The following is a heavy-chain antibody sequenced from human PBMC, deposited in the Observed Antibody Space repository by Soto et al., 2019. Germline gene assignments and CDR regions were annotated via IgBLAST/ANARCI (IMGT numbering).Heavy chain of an antibody. Sequence: SETLSLICTVSGGSISSDYWSWIRQPPGKGLEWIGYIYYSGSTDYNPSLKSRVTISVDTSKNQFSLKLSSVTAADTAVYYCARGRRDVSVVKVGGYSYGDYYYMDVWGKGTTVTVSS. CDR1: GGSISSDY. V-gene: IGHV4-59*01. CDR3: ARGRRDVSVVKVGGYSYGDYYYMDV. CDR2: IYYSGST. J-gene: IGHJ6*03. D-gene: IGHD5-18*01.